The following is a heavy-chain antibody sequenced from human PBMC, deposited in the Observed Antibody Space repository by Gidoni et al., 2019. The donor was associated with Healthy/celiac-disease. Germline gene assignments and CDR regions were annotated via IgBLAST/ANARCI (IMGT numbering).Heavy chain of an antibody. Sequence: QVQLVESGGGLVKPGGSLRLSCAASGFTFSDYYMSWIRQAPGKGLEWVSYISSSSSYTNYADSVKGRFTISRDNAKNSLYLQMNSLRAEDTAVYYCARGGDGGLYREDYGMDVWGQGTTVTVSS. CDR1: GFTFSDYY. CDR3: ARGGDGGLYREDYGMDV. D-gene: IGHD6-19*01. CDR2: ISSSSSYT. V-gene: IGHV3-11*06. J-gene: IGHJ6*02.